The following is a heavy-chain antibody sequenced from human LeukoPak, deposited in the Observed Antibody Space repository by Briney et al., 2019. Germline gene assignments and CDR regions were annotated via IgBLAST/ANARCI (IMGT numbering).Heavy chain of an antibody. CDR3: ATGYCSSTNCRIDY. V-gene: IGHV3-30*09. CDR2: VSYDGTDT. D-gene: IGHD2-2*03. Sequence: GGSLRLSCAASGFTFTNYAMNWVRQAPGKGLEWVATVSYDGTDTSYADSVKGRFAIFRDNSKNTLYLQMNSPRTEDTAVYYCATGYCSSTNCRIDYWGQGTLVSVSS. J-gene: IGHJ4*02. CDR1: GFTFTNYA.